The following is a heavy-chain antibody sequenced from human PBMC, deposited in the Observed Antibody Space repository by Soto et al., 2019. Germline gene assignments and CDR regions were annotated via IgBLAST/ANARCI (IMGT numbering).Heavy chain of an antibody. CDR3: ATPKGNWGSAFDI. J-gene: IGHJ3*02. CDR2: IYSGGST. Sequence: EVQLVESGGGLVQPGGSLRLSCAASGFTVSSNYMSWVRQAPGKGLEWVSVIYSGGSTYYADSVKGRFTISRHNSKNTLYLQMNSLRVEDTAVYYCATPKGNWGSAFDIWGQGTMVTVSS. CDR1: GFTVSSNY. V-gene: IGHV3-53*04. D-gene: IGHD7-27*01.